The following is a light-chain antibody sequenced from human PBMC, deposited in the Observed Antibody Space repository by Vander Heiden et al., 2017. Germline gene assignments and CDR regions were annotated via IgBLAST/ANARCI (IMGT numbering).Light chain of an antibody. CDR1: QSVSSY. Sequence: EIVLTQSPATLSLSPGERATLSCRASQSVSSYLAWYQQKPGQAPRLLIYDASNRATGIPARFSGSGSGTDFTLTISSLEPEDFAVYYCQQRSNWHPGWYTFGQGTKLEIK. V-gene: IGKV3-11*01. CDR2: DAS. CDR3: QQRSNWHPGWYT. J-gene: IGKJ2*01.